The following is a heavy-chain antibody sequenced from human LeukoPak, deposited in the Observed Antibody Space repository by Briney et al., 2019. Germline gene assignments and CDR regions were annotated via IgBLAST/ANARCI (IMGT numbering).Heavy chain of an antibody. J-gene: IGHJ4*02. CDR3: ARARFVRYSSSCCYFDY. CDR2: IYHSGST. D-gene: IGHD6-13*01. V-gene: IGHV4-30-2*01. CDR1: GDSINSGGYS. Sequence: SETLSLTCAVSGDSINSGGYSWSWIRQPPGKGLELIGYIYHSGSTYYNPSLKSRVTISVDRSKNQFSLKLSSVTAADTAVYYCARARFVRYSSSCCYFDYWGQGTLVTVSS.